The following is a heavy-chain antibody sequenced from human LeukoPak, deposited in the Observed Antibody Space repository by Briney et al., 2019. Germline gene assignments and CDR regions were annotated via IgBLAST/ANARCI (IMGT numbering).Heavy chain of an antibody. D-gene: IGHD7-27*01. CDR1: GYTFTAYY. CDR2: ITPHSGGT. CDR3: ARVFFQLGAYYFDY. J-gene: IGHJ4*02. V-gene: IGHV1-2*02. Sequence: GASVKVSCKASGYTFTAYYMHWVRLAPGQGLQWMGWITPHSGGTRYAQRFQGRVTMTRDTSISTAYMELSGLRSDDTAVYYCARVFFQLGAYYFDYWGQGTLVTVSS.